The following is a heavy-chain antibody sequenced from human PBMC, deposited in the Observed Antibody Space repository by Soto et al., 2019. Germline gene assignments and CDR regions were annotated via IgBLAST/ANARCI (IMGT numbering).Heavy chain of an antibody. V-gene: IGHV1-18*01. Sequence: QVQLVQSGAEVKKPGASVKVSCKASGYTFTTYGMSWVRQAPGQGLDWMGWISTYNGNTKYAERLQGRVTMTTDTTTGTAYMELGSLRSDDTAVYYCARGPTDYYDNSGDYFLDYWGQGTLVTVSS. J-gene: IGHJ4*02. D-gene: IGHD3-22*01. CDR3: ARGPTDYYDNSGDYFLDY. CDR2: ISTYNGNT. CDR1: GYTFTTYG.